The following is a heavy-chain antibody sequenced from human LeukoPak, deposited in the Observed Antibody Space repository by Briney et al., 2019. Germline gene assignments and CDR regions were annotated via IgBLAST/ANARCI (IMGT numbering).Heavy chain of an antibody. D-gene: IGHD3-9*01. Sequence: GGSLRLSCAASGFTFSNYGMHWVRQAPGKGLEWVAVIWYDGSNEYYVDSVKGRFTTSRDDSKNTLYLQMNSLRAEDTAVYYCAEDNGFDPYYYYMDVWGKGTTVTVSS. V-gene: IGHV3-33*06. CDR3: AEDNGFDPYYYYMDV. CDR2: IWYDGSNE. CDR1: GFTFSNYG. J-gene: IGHJ6*03.